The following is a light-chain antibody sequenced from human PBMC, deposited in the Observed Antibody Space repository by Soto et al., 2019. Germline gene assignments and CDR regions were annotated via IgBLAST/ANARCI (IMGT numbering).Light chain of an antibody. Sequence: QSALTQPASVSGSPGQSVTISCTGTSSDVGNYNYVSWYQQHPGKAPKLMIYEVSNRPSGVSNRFSGSKSGNTASLTISGLQSEDEADYYCAAWDDSLNGWVFGGGTKVTVL. CDR1: SSDVGNYNY. CDR2: EVS. V-gene: IGLV2-14*01. J-gene: IGLJ3*02. CDR3: AAWDDSLNGWV.